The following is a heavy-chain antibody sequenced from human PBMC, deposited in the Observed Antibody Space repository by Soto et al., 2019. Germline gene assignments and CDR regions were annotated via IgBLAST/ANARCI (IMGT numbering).Heavy chain of an antibody. D-gene: IGHD4-17*01. CDR3: ARVRAVDYGGNSAPDAFDI. Sequence: QVQLQESGPGLVKPSETLSLTCTVSGGSISSYYWSWIRQPAGKGLEWIGRIYTSGSTNYNPSLKSRVTMSVDTSKNQFSLKLSSVTAADTAVYYCARVRAVDYGGNSAPDAFDIWGQGTMVTVSS. CDR1: GGSISSYY. V-gene: IGHV4-4*07. CDR2: IYTSGST. J-gene: IGHJ3*02.